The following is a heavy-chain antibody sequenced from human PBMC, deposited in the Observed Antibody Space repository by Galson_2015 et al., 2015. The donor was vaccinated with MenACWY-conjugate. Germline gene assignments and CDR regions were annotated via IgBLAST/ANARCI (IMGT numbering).Heavy chain of an antibody. Sequence: SLRLSCAASEFTFAYHAMIWVRQPPGQGLEWVSGIRDSGTNTYYADSVKGRFTISRDNSRNTVYLQMSSLRSEDTAVYYCAKGARGGAVVYWYLDLWGRGSPDTVFS. CDR3: AKGARGGAVVYWYLDL. V-gene: IGHV3-23*01. CDR2: IRDSGTNT. J-gene: IGHJ2*01. D-gene: IGHD3-16*02. CDR1: EFTFAYHA.